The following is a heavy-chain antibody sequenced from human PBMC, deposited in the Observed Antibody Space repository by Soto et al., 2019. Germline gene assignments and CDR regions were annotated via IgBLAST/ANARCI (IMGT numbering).Heavy chain of an antibody. CDR3: AREAGSYAAFDI. CDR2: IWYDGSNK. J-gene: IGHJ3*02. D-gene: IGHD1-26*01. CDR1: GFTFSSYG. V-gene: IGHV3-33*01. Sequence: QVQLVESGGGVVQPGRSLRLSCAASGFTFSSYGMHWVRQAPGKGLEWVAVIWYDGSNKYYADSVKGRFTISRDNSKNTLYLQMNSLRAEDTAVYYCAREAGSYAAFDIWGHGTMVTVSS.